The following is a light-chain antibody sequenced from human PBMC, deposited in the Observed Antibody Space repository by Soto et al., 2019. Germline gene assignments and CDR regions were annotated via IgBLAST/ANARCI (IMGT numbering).Light chain of an antibody. CDR1: SSNIGGNS. CDR3: GSWDSSLSAYV. J-gene: IGLJ1*01. Sequence: QSVLTQPPSVSAAPGQNVTISCSGSSSNIGGNSVSWYQRLSGTAPKLLIYDDNKRPSGIPDRFSGSKSGTSATLGITGFQNGDEADYYCGSWDSSLSAYVFGNGKKLTVL. CDR2: DDN. V-gene: IGLV1-51*01.